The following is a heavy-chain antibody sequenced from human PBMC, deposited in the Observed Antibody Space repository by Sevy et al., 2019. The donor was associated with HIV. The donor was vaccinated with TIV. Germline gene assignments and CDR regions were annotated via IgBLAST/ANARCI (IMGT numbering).Heavy chain of an antibody. J-gene: IGHJ6*02. CDR1: GFTFSWGW. V-gene: IGHV3-7*01. CDR3: ARHRYYYAMDV. CDR2: IDQDGSVK. Sequence: RGFLRLSCIASGFTFSWGWMSWVRQAPGKGLETVAKIDQDGSVKDYVDSVKGRFTISRDNVKNSLYLQINILRPDDTAKHYCARHRYYYAMDVWGQGTTVFVSS.